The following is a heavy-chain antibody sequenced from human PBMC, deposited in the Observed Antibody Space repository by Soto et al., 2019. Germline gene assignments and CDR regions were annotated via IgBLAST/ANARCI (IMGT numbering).Heavy chain of an antibody. Sequence: PEGSLRLSCAASGFTFSSYGLHWVRQAPGKGLEWVAVISYDGSNKYYADSVKGRFTISRDNSKNTLYRQVNIQRAQDTAVYYCGKSRPYGAFDYWGQGTLFTVSS. J-gene: IGHJ4*02. CDR3: GKSRPYGAFDY. D-gene: IGHD4-17*01. CDR2: ISYDGSNK. V-gene: IGHV3-30*18. CDR1: GFTFSSYG.